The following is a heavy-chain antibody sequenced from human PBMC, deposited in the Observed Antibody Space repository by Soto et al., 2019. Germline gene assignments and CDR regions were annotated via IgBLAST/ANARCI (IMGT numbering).Heavy chain of an antibody. CDR2: IIPSFGTA. CDR3: ASHSGWNYYYGMDV. J-gene: IGHJ6*02. V-gene: IGHV1-69*12. CDR1: GAPFSSYA. Sequence: QVKRLKSGAEVKKPGSPVKASAKASGAPFSSYAITWGRRPPGQGLGWWGGIIPSFGTANNAQKFQGRVTITADEXXSTAYMELSSLRSEDTAVYYCASHSGWNYYYGMDVWGQGTTVTVSS. D-gene: IGHD3-22*01.